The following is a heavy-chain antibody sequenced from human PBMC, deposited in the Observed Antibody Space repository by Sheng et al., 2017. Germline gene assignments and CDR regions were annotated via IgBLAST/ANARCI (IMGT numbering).Heavy chain of an antibody. D-gene: IGHD2-2*02. V-gene: IGHV3-74*01. CDR1: GFTFSSYW. CDR3: AREDIVVVPAAIRYYGMDV. J-gene: IGHJ6*02. CDR2: INSDGSST. Sequence: EVQLVESGGGLVQPGGSLRLSCAASGFTFSSYWMHWVRQAPGKGLVWVSRINSDGSSTSYADSVKGRFTISRDNAKNTLYLQMNSLRAEDTAVYYCAREDIVVVPAAIRYYGMDVWGQGTTVTVSS.